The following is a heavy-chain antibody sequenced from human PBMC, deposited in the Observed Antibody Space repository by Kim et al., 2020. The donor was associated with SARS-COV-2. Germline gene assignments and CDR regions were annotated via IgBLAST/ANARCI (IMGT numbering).Heavy chain of an antibody. J-gene: IGHJ4*02. D-gene: IGHD5-12*01. CDR1: GGSISSYY. CDR2: IYYSGST. CDR3: ARVGGYNTGLDY. V-gene: IGHV4-59*01. Sequence: SETLSLTCTVSGGSISSYYWSWIRQPPGKGLEWIGYIYYSGSTNYNPSLKSRVTISVDTSKNQFSLKLSSVTAADTAVYYCARVGGYNTGLDYWGQGTLV.